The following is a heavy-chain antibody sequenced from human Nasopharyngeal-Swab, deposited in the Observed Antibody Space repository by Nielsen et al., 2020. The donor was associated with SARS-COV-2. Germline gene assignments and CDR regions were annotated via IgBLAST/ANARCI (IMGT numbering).Heavy chain of an antibody. V-gene: IGHV4-34*01. Sequence: WIRQPPGKGLEWIGQINPTGETNYNPSLGSRVSISLDSSRRQLSLKLSSVTPADTAVYFCARGRDGATSYSNYHMDVWGTGSAVTVSS. J-gene: IGHJ6*03. CDR2: INPTGET. D-gene: IGHD4/OR15-4a*01. CDR3: ARGRDGATSYSNYHMDV.